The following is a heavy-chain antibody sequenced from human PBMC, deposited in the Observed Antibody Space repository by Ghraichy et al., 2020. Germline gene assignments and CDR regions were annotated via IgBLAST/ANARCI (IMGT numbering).Heavy chain of an antibody. V-gene: IGHV4-39*01. CDR1: GGSISSSSYY. Sequence: SETLSLTCTVSGGSISSSSYYWRWIRQPPGKGLEWIGSIYYSGSTYYNPSLKSRVTISVDTSKNQFSLKLSSVTAADTAVYYCARASVAAPRGGFDPWGQGTLVTVSS. CDR2: IYYSGST. D-gene: IGHD6-13*01. CDR3: ARASVAAPRGGFDP. J-gene: IGHJ5*02.